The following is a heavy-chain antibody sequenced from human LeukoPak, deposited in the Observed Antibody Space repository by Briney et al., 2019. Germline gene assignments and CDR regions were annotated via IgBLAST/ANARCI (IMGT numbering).Heavy chain of an antibody. CDR2: ITSSGSYI. J-gene: IGHJ6*04. CDR3: AELGITMIGGV. D-gene: IGHD3-10*02. CDR1: GFTFSSYE. Sequence: GGSLRLSCAASGFTFSSYEMTWVRQAPGKGLEWVSSITSSGSYIYYADSVKGRFTISRDNAKNSLYLQMNSLRAEDTAVYYCAELGITMIGGVWGKGTTVTISS. V-gene: IGHV3-48*03.